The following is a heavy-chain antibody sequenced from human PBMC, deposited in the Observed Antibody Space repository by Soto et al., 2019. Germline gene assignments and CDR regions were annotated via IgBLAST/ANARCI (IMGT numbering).Heavy chain of an antibody. J-gene: IGHJ6*02. D-gene: IGHD3-3*01. CDR2: ISYDGSNK. Sequence: QVQLVESGGGVVQPGRSLRLSCAASGFTFSSYAMHWVRQAPGKGLEWVAVISYDGSNKYYADSVKGRFTISRDNSKNTLFLQMNSLRADDAAVYFCAKGHDFWSSYSYYYGMYVWGQGTTVTVSS. V-gene: IGHV3-30-3*01. CDR1: GFTFSSYA. CDR3: AKGHDFWSSYSYYYGMYV.